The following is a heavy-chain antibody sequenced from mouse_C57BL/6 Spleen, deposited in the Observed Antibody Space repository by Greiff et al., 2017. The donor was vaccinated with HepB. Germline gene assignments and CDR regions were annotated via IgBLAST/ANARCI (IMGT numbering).Heavy chain of an antibody. CDR2: ISSGGSYT. CDR1: GFTFSSYG. V-gene: IGHV5-6*01. Sequence: EVKLMESGGDLVKPGGSLKLSCAASGFTFSSYGMSWVRQTPDKRLEWVATISSGGSYTYYPDSVKGRFTISRDNAKNTLYLQMSSLKSEDTAMYYCAREGDSSGSPFAYWGQGTLVTVSA. J-gene: IGHJ3*01. CDR3: AREGDSSGSPFAY. D-gene: IGHD3-2*02.